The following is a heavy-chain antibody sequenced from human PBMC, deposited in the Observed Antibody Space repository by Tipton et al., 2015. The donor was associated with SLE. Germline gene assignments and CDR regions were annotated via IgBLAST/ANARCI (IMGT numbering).Heavy chain of an antibody. V-gene: IGHV4-59*06. J-gene: IGHJ6*03. CDR1: GVSISSSY. D-gene: IGHD2-15*01. Sequence: TLSLTCNVSGVSISSSYWSWIRQPAGKGLEWIGYIYYSGSSYYNPSLRSRVTISIDTSKNQFSLALKSVIVADTAVYYCVRSPNYDFMDDGGKGTGVTVSS. CDR2: IYYSGSS. CDR3: VRSPNYDFMDD.